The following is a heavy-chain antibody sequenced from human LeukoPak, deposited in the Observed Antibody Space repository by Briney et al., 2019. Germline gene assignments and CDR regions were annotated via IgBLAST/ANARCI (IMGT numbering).Heavy chain of an antibody. CDR2: IRSEIYGGTA. J-gene: IGHJ4*02. V-gene: IGHV3-49*04. D-gene: IGHD2-8*01. CDR3: TRGDTVPNAKYYSDS. CDR1: GFSFGDYA. Sequence: GGSLRLSCTASGFSFGDYAINWVRQAPGKGLEWVGLIRSEIYGGTAVYAASVGGRFTVSRDDPTTTAYLQMNSLKTEDTAVYFCTRGDTVPNAKYYSDSRGQGTLVTVSS.